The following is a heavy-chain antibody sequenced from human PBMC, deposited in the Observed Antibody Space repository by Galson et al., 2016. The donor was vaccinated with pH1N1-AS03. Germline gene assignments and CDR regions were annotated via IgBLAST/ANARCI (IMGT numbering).Heavy chain of an antibody. J-gene: IGHJ6*01. CDR1: GYTFTGFS. CDR2: INPKSGVT. V-gene: IGHV1-2*04. CDR3: ARDRRVHCTSSTCPPAYDFGMDV. Sequence: SVKVSCKASGYTFTGFSINWVRQAPGQGLELMGWINPKSGVTNYAQKFQAWVTMTRDTSSSTAYMELSGLKSDDTAVYYCARDRRVHCTSSTCPPAYDFGMDVWGQGTTVIVSS. D-gene: IGHD2-2*01.